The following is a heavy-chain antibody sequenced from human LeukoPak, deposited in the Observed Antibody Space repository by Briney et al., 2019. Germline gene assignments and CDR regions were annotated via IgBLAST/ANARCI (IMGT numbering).Heavy chain of an antibody. Sequence: GGSLRLSCAASGFTFSSYALHWVRQAPGKGLEWVALISYDGNNKYYADSVKGRFTISRDNSKDTLYLQMNSLRDEDTAVYYCARDRTKYFEYWGQGTLVTDSS. J-gene: IGHJ4*02. CDR3: ARDRTKYFEY. V-gene: IGHV3-30-3*01. CDR1: GFTFSSYA. CDR2: ISYDGNNK. D-gene: IGHD2-8*01.